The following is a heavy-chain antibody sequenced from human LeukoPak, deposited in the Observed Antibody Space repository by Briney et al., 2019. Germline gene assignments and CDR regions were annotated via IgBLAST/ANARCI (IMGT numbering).Heavy chain of an antibody. CDR1: GFTFSSYG. V-gene: IGHV3-30*02. Sequence: GGSLRLSCAASGFTFSSYGMHWVRQAPGKGLEWVAFIRYDGSNKYYADSVKGRFTISRDNAKKSLYLQMNSLRAEDTAVYYCAREPTLTGAFDIWGQGTMVTVSS. CDR3: AREPTLTGAFDI. D-gene: IGHD7-27*01. CDR2: IRYDGSNK. J-gene: IGHJ3*02.